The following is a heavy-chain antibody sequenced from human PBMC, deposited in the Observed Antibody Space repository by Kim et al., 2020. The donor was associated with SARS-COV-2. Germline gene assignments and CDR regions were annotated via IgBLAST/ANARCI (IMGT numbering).Heavy chain of an antibody. CDR2: IYYSGST. V-gene: IGHV4-31*03. CDR3: ARSSGGYFGTVDSFYI. Sequence: SETLSLTCSVSGGSITSVGYYWSWIRHLPGKGLEWIGYIYYSGSTYSHPSLKSRLSISRDTSNNRFSLTFTSMTAADTAIYYCARSSGGYFGTVDSFYIWGRGTKVIVSS. J-gene: IGHJ3*02. CDR1: GGSITSVGYY. D-gene: IGHD5-12*01.